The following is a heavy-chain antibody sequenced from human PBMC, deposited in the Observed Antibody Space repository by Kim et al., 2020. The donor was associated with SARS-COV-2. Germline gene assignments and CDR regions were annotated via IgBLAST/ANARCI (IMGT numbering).Heavy chain of an antibody. CDR3: ARAPPLLRFLEWTKFDP. CDR1: GYTFTSYA. V-gene: IGHV7-4-1*02. D-gene: IGHD3-3*01. Sequence: ASVKVSCKASGYTFTSYAMNWVRQAPGQGLEWMGWINTNTGNPTYAQGFTGRFVFSLDTSVSTAYLQISSLKAEDTAVYYCARAPPLLRFLEWTKFDPWGQGTLVTVSS. J-gene: IGHJ5*02. CDR2: INTNTGNP.